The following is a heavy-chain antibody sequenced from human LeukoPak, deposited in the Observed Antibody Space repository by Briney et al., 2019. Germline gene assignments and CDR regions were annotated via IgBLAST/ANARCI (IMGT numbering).Heavy chain of an antibody. D-gene: IGHD3-22*01. CDR2: INHSGNA. CDR1: GGSFSGYY. V-gene: IGHV4-34*01. CDR3: ARLMDDSSGYPTY. J-gene: IGHJ4*02. Sequence: SETLSLTCAVSGGSFSGYYWTWIRQPPGKGLEWIGEINHSGNANYNPSLKSRVTISVDTSKNQFSLKLSSVTAADTAVYYCARLMDDSSGYPTYWGQGTLVTVSS.